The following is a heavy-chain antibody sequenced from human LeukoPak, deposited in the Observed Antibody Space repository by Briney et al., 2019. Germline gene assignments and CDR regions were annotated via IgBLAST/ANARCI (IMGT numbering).Heavy chain of an antibody. CDR3: ARDSGGGYALNFDL. J-gene: IGHJ2*01. D-gene: IGHD3-16*01. Sequence: SETLSLTCTVSGYSISSGYYWGWIRQPPGKGLEWIGSIYHSGSTYYNPSLKSRVTISVDTSKNQFSLKLSSVTAADTAVYYCARDSGGGYALNFDLWGRGTLVTVSS. V-gene: IGHV4-38-2*02. CDR1: GYSISSGYY. CDR2: IYHSGST.